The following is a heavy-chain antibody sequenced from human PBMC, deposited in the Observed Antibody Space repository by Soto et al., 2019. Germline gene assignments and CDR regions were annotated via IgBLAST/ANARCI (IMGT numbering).Heavy chain of an antibody. D-gene: IGHD6-19*01. Sequence: SETLSLTCTVSGYSITSGSYWGWIRQSPGKGPEWIASIYHGGTTFYNPSLKSRVTVSVDTSNNQFSLKLRSVTAADTAVYYCARAHVMVVAGSPFDYWGHGTLVTVSS. CDR2: IYHGGTT. V-gene: IGHV4-38-2*02. CDR3: ARAHVMVVAGSPFDY. J-gene: IGHJ4*01. CDR1: GYSITSGSY.